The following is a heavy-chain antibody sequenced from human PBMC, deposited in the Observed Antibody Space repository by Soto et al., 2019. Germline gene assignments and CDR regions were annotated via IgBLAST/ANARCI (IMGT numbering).Heavy chain of an antibody. J-gene: IGHJ4*02. D-gene: IGHD1-20*01. CDR2: ISDGGGRT. V-gene: IGHV3-23*01. Sequence: GGSLRLSCAASGFTFSTYAMSWVRQAPGKGLEWVSGISDGGGRTYYADSVKGRFPISRDNSKNRLYLQMNSLRAEDTGVYYCAKGLTGTTSGNYWGQGTLVTVSS. CDR1: GFTFSTYA. CDR3: AKGLTGTTSGNY.